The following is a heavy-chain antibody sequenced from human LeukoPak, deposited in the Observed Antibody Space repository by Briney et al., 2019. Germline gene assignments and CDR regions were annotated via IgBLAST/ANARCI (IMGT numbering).Heavy chain of an antibody. CDR3: AKDSGFSVSYFSN. V-gene: IGHV3-23*01. CDR1: GLTFSDYA. D-gene: IGHD1-26*01. J-gene: IGHJ4*02. CDR2: ISGFSGNT. Sequence: GGSLRLSCTASGLTFSDYAMSWVRQAPGKGLEWVSDISGFSGNTYYADSVKGRFTISRHNSKSTLYLQMNSLRAEDTATYYCAKDSGFSVSYFSNWGQGILVTVSS.